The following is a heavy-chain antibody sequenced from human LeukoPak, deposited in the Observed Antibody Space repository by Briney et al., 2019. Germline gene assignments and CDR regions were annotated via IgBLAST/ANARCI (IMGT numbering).Heavy chain of an antibody. D-gene: IGHD3-10*01. CDR1: GFTFSSYG. J-gene: IGHJ4*02. CDR2: ISGSGGST. Sequence: GGSLRLSCAASGFTFSSYGMSWVRQAPGKGLEWVSAISGSGGSTYYADSVKGRFTISRDNSKNTLYLQMNSLRAEDTAVYYCVKDRVDGSGSQFDSWGQGSLVIVSS. V-gene: IGHV3-23*01. CDR3: VKDRVDGSGSQFDS.